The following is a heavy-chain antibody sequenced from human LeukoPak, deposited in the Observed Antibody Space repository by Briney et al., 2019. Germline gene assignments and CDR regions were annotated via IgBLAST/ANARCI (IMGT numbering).Heavy chain of an antibody. CDR3: ARAASGDAVDYYGSGRRFYSYYMDV. D-gene: IGHD3-10*01. CDR2: IYTSGST. CDR1: GGSISSGSYY. Sequence: SQTLSLTCTVSGGSISSGSYYWSWIRQPAGKGLEWIGRIYTSGSTNYNPSLKSRVTMSVDSSKKQFSLTLSSVTAADTAVYYCARAASGDAVDYYGSGRRFYSYYMDVWGIGTTVTISS. V-gene: IGHV4-61*02. J-gene: IGHJ6*03.